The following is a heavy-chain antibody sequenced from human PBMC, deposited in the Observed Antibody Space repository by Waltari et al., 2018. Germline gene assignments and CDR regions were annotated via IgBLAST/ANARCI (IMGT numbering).Heavy chain of an antibody. Sequence: QVQLVQSGAEVKKPGASVKVSCKASGYTFTSYYMHWVRQAPGKGVEWMGIINPSGGNPRYEQKFQGSVNMTRDTSTSTVYMELSSLRSEDTAVYYCARGSITGTTVYYYYMDVWAKGPRSPSP. CDR1: GYTFTSYY. D-gene: IGHD1-7*01. CDR3: ARGSITGTTVYYYYMDV. V-gene: IGHV1-46*03. J-gene: IGHJ6*03. CDR2: INPSGGNP.